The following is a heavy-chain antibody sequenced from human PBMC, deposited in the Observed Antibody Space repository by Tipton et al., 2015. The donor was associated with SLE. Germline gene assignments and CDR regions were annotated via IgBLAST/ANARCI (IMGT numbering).Heavy chain of an antibody. J-gene: IGHJ5*02. V-gene: IGHV3-43*01. CDR3: AKDQFRWELGWFDP. CDR1: GFTFSGSA. D-gene: IGHD1-26*01. Sequence: SLRLSCAASGFTFSGSAMHWVRQAPGRGLEWVSLISWDGGSTYYADSVKGRFTISRDNSKNSLYLQMNSLRTEDTALYYCAKDQFRWELGWFDPWGQGTLVTVSS. CDR2: ISWDGGST.